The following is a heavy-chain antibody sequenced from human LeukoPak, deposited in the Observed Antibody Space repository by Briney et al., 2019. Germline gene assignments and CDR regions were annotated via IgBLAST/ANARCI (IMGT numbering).Heavy chain of an antibody. J-gene: IGHJ4*02. D-gene: IGHD1-26*01. CDR2: TYSRSKWFN. V-gene: IGHV6-1*01. Sequence: SQTLSLTCAISGDSVFSKSASWNWIRQSPSRGLEWLGRTYSRSKWFNNYAVSVKSRITINPDTSKNQFSLHLTSVTPDDTAIYYCARGTGSLDYWGLGTLVTVSS. CDR1: GDSVFSKSAS. CDR3: ARGTGSLDY.